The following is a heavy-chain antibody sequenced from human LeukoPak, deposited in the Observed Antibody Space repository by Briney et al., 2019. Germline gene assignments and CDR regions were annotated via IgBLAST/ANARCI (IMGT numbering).Heavy chain of an antibody. J-gene: IGHJ4*02. CDR2: ISGSSRTV. V-gene: IGHV3-48*01. CDR3: AKDNTWTTVTHFDY. Sequence: GGSLRLSCAASGFTFSGYTMNWVRQAPGKGLEWVSYISGSSRTVYYADSVKGRFTISRDNAKNSLYLQMNSLRAEDTAVYYCAKDNTWTTVTHFDYWGQGTLVTVSS. D-gene: IGHD4-17*01. CDR1: GFTFSGYT.